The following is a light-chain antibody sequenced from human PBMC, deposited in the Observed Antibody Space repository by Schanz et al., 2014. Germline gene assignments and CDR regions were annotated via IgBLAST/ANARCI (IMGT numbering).Light chain of an antibody. CDR1: SSDVGVYNY. CDR3: SSYTSSSTWV. J-gene: IGLJ3*02. V-gene: IGLV2-14*01. Sequence: QSALTQPASVPGSPGQSITISCTGTSSDVGVYNYVSWYQQHPGKAPKVMIYDVSNRPSGVSNRFSGSKSGNTASLTISGLQAEDEADYYCSSYTSSSTWVFGGGTKLTVL. CDR2: DVS.